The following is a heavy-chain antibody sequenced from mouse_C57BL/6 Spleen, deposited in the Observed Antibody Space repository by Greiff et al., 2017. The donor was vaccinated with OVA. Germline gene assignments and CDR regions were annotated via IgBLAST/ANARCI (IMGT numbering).Heavy chain of an antibody. Sequence: VQLKESGPELVKPGASVKISCKASGYAFSSSWMHWVKQRPGKGLEWIGRIYPGDGATNYNGKFKGKATLTADKSSSTAYMQLSSLTSEDAAVYFCARLGSSSWFAYWGQGTLVTVSA. CDR1: GYAFSSSW. CDR2: IYPGDGAT. CDR3: ARLGSSSWFAY. J-gene: IGHJ3*01. V-gene: IGHV1-82*01. D-gene: IGHD1-1*01.